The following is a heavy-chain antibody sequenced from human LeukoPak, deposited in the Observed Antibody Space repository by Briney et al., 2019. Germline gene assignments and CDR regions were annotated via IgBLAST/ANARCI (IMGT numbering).Heavy chain of an antibody. CDR1: GYTFTSYY. Sequence: ASVKVSCKASGYTFTSYYMHWVRQAPGQGLEWMGVISPSATDTTYAQKFQGRVTMTRDMSTSTVYMELSSLRSEDTAVYYCARGKWGLTINNFDVWGQGTMVTVSS. J-gene: IGHJ3*01. V-gene: IGHV1-46*01. CDR2: ISPSATDT. CDR3: ARGKWGLTINNFDV. D-gene: IGHD4/OR15-4a*01.